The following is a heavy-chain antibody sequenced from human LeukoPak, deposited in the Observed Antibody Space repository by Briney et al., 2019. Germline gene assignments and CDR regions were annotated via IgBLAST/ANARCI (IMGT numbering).Heavy chain of an antibody. D-gene: IGHD3-22*01. Sequence: GGSLRLSCAGSGFTFSSYSMNWVRHAPGKGLEWVSYIGHTGSITDYADSVKGRFTISRDNAKNSLYLQMNSLRAEDTAVYYCARDYYDSSGYPLYGMDVWGQGTTVTVSS. V-gene: IGHV3-48*01. CDR1: GFTFSSYS. J-gene: IGHJ6*02. CDR2: IGHTGSIT. CDR3: ARDYYDSSGYPLYGMDV.